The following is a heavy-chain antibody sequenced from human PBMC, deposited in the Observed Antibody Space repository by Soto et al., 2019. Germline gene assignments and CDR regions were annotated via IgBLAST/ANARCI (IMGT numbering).Heavy chain of an antibody. V-gene: IGHV3-23*01. J-gene: IGHJ4*01. Sequence: EVQLLEYGGGLVQRGESLRLSCVASGFTFNKYAMTWVRQAPGKGLEWVSSISGSCSTTYYADSVKGRFTISRDNSKNTVYLHMTTLSTADTAVYYCAPTRYDYGDDAVGYWGQGTLVTVSS. CDR2: ISGSCSTT. D-gene: IGHD4-17*01. CDR3: APTRYDYGDDAVGY. CDR1: GFTFNKYA.